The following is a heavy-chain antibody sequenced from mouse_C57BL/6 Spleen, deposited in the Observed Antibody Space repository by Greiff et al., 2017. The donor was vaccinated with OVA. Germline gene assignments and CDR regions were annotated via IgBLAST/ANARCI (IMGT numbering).Heavy chain of an antibody. CDR2: IYPGNSDT. V-gene: IGHV1-5*01. J-gene: IGHJ2*01. CDR1: GYTFTSYW. CDR3: TGDYYGSSYRGY. Sequence: VQLQQSGTVLARPGASVKMSCKTSGYTFTSYWMHWVKQRPGQGLEWIGAIYPGNSDTSYNQKFKGKAKLTAVTSASTAYMELSSLTNEDSAVYYCTGDYYGSSYRGYWGQGTTLTVSS. D-gene: IGHD1-1*01.